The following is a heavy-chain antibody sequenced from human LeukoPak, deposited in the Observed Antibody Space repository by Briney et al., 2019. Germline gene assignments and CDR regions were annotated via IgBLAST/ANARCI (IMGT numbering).Heavy chain of an antibody. J-gene: IGHJ3*02. D-gene: IGHD3-22*01. CDR2: ISAYNGNT. CDR1: GGTFSSYA. CDR3: ARPLLDYYDSSGYISGDAFDI. Sequence: GASVKVSCKASGGTFSSYAISWVRQAPGQGLEWMGWISAYNGNTNYAQKLQGRVTMTTDTSTSTAYMELRSLRSDDTAVYYCARPLLDYYDSSGYISGDAFDIWGQGTMVTVSS. V-gene: IGHV1-18*01.